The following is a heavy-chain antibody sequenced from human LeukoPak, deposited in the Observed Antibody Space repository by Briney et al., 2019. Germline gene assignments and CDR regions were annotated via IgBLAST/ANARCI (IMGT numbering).Heavy chain of an antibody. CDR3: AREHIVVVTATDYYYYGMDV. V-gene: IGHV4-31*03. CDR2: INHSGST. CDR1: GGSISSGGYY. D-gene: IGHD2-21*02. Sequence: ASETLSLTCTVSGGSISSGGYYWSWIRQHPGKGLEWIGEINHSGSTNYNPSLKSRVTISVDTSKNQFSLKLSSVTAADTAVYYCAREHIVVVTATDYYYYGMDVWGQGTTVTVSS. J-gene: IGHJ6*02.